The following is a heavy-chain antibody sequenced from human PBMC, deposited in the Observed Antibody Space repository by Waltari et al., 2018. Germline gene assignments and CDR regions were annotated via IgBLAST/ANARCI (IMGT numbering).Heavy chain of an antibody. V-gene: IGHV1-2*02. CDR3: AREGGYCSSTSCYNFDY. D-gene: IGHD2-2*02. Sequence: QVQLVQSGAEVKKPGASVKVSCKASGYTFTGYYMHWVRQAPGQGLEWMGWINPNSGGTNYAQKVQGRGTMTRDTSISTAYMELSRLRSDDTAVYYCAREGGYCSSTSCYNFDYWGQGTLVTVSS. CDR1: GYTFTGYY. J-gene: IGHJ4*02. CDR2: INPNSGGT.